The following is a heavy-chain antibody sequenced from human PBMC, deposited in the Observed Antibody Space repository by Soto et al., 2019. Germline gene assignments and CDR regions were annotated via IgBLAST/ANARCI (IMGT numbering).Heavy chain of an antibody. D-gene: IGHD1-1*01. V-gene: IGHV3-66*01. CDR1: GFTVSSNY. J-gene: IGHJ2*01. CDR3: ASFFYCDVDNRDLHSFSTRRSSDL. Sequence: GGSLRLSCAASGFTVSSNYMSWVRQAPGKGLEWVSVIYSGGSTYYADSVKGRFTISRDNSKNTLYLQMNSLRAEDTAVYYCASFFYCDVDNRDLHSFSTRRSSDL. CDR2: IYSGGST.